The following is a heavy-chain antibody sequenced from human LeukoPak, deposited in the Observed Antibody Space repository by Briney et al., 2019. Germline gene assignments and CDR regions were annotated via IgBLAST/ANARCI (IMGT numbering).Heavy chain of an antibody. CDR1: GGSFSGYY. D-gene: IGHD3-10*01. Sequence: NPSETLSLTCAVYGGSFSGYYWSWIRQPPGKGLEWIGEINHSGSTNYNPSLKSRVTISVDTSKNQFSLKLSSVTAADTAVYYCARRRLNPRGSGSYYLDYWGQGTLVTVSS. CDR3: ARRRLNPRGSGSYYLDY. V-gene: IGHV4-34*01. J-gene: IGHJ4*02. CDR2: INHSGST.